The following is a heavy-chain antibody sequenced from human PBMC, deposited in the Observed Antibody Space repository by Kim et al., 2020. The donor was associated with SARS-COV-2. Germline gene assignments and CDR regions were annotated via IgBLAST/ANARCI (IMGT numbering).Heavy chain of an antibody. V-gene: IGHV3-23*01. J-gene: IGHJ5*02. Sequence: ADSVKGRFTISSDNSKNTLYLQMNSLRAEDTAVYYCAKLIAARPSSWFDPWGQGTLVTVSS. CDR3: AKLIAARPSSWFDP. D-gene: IGHD6-6*01.